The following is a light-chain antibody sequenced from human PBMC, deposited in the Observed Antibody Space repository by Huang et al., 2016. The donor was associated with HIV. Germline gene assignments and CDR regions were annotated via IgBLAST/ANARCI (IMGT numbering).Light chain of an antibody. CDR3: MQGLRTPRT. V-gene: IGKV2-28*01. CDR1: PSLLHSDGNNY. CDR2: LGS. Sequence: DVVMTQSPLSLPVTPGEPASISCRSSPSLLHSDGNNYFDLYLQKPGQSPQLLIYLGSNRASGVPERFSGSGSDTDFTLKISRVEAEDVGVYYCMQGLRTPRTFGQGTRLEIK. J-gene: IGKJ2*01.